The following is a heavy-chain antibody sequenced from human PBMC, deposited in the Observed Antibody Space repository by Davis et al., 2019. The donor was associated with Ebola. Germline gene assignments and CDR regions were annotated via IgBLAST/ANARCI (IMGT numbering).Heavy chain of an antibody. CDR1: AGSISSSSYY. J-gene: IGHJ6*02. V-gene: IGHV4-39*07. CDR3: ARDRGRSGPNGHYYYGMDV. D-gene: IGHD3-3*01. CDR2: TYYSGST. Sequence: SETLSLTCTVSAGSISSSSYYWGWTRQPPGKGLEWIASTYYSGSTYYNPSHKSRVTISVDTSKNQFSLKLSSVTAADTAVYYCARDRGRSGPNGHYYYGMDVWGQGTTVTVSS.